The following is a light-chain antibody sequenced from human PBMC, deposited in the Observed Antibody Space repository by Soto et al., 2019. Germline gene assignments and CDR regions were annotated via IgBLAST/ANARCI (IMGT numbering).Light chain of an antibody. CDR2: GNN. Sequence: QSVLTQPPSVSAAPGQKVTISCSGSSSKIGNNYVSWYQQLPGTAPKLLIYGNNKRPSGIPDRSSGSKSGTSATLGITGLQTGDEADYYCGAWDSRLSAVVFGGGTKVTV. CDR1: SSKIGNNY. J-gene: IGLJ2*01. CDR3: GAWDSRLSAVV. V-gene: IGLV1-51*02.